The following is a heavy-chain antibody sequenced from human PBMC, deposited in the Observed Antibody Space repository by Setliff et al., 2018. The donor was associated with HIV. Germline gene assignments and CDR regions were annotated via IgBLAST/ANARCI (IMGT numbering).Heavy chain of an antibody. CDR2: IYRTGST. CDR1: GDSMNTNDW. V-gene: IGHV4-28*03. J-gene: IGHJ4*02. Sequence: PSETLSLTCAVSGDSMNTNDWWGWIRQPAGKGLEWIGHIYRTGSTNYNPSLKSRVTISVDTSKNQFSLKLTSVTAADTAVYYCARGPSLQTTLFDYWGQGTLVTVSS. CDR3: ARGPSLQTTLFDY.